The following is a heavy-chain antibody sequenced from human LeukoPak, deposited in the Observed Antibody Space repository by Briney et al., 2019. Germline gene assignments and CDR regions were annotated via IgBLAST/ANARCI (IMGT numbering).Heavy chain of an antibody. J-gene: IGHJ4*02. Sequence: SETPSLTCTLSGGSISSYYWSWIRQPPGKGLEWIGYIYYSGSTNYNPSLKSRVTISVDTSKNQFSLKLSSVTAADTAVYYCASQDYYDSSGHDYWGQGTLVTVSS. CDR1: GGSISSYY. V-gene: IGHV4-59*01. CDR2: IYYSGST. CDR3: ASQDYYDSSGHDY. D-gene: IGHD3-22*01.